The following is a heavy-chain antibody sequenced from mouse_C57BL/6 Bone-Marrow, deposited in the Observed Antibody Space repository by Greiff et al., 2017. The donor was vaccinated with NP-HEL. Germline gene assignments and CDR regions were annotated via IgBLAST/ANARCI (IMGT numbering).Heavy chain of an antibody. Sequence: EVKVEESGGGLVKPGGSLKLSCAASGFTFSSYAMSWVRQTLEKRLEWVATISDGGSYTYYPDNVKGRFSISSDNAKNNLYLQMSHLKSEDTAMYYCARESYYYGTYFDYWGQGTTLTVSS. D-gene: IGHD1-1*01. CDR2: ISDGGSYT. CDR3: ARESYYYGTYFDY. V-gene: IGHV5-4*01. J-gene: IGHJ2*01. CDR1: GFTFSSYA.